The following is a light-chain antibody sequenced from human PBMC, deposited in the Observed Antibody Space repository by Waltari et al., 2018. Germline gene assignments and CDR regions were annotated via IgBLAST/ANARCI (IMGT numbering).Light chain of an antibody. V-gene: IGKV3-20*01. CDR2: AIS. J-gene: IGKJ2*01. CDR1: QSVSNSY. CDR3: QQYGTSPYT. Sequence: EIVLTQSPGTLSLSPGDRATLSCRASQSVSNSYLAWYRQKPGQAPRVLIYAISNGATGIPDRFSGSGSGTDFTLTISRLEPEDFAVYYCQQYGTSPYTFGQGTKLEIK.